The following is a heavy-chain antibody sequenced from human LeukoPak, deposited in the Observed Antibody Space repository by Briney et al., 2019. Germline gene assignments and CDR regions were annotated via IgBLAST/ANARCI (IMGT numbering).Heavy chain of an antibody. J-gene: IGHJ4*02. CDR3: ARGHSSSWYYLDY. Sequence: PSETLSLTCAVYGGSFSGYYWSWIRQPPGKGLEWIGYIYYTGSTNYNPSLKSRVTISVDTSKNQFSLKLSSVTAADTAVYYCARGHSSSWYYLDYWGQGTLVTVSS. D-gene: IGHD6-13*01. V-gene: IGHV4-59*01. CDR2: IYYTGST. CDR1: GGSFSGYY.